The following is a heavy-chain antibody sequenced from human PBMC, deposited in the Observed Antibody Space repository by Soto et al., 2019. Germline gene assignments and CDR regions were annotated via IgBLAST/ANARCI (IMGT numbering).Heavy chain of an antibody. Sequence: PSETLSLTCTVSGGSISSDDYYWSWIRQAPGRGLEWIGYIHSSGSIYYNPSLKSRATMSIDTAGNQFSLKVSSVTVADTAVYYCATLDTPFAFDVWGQGAMVTVSS. CDR3: ATLDTPFAFDV. CDR2: IHSSGSI. V-gene: IGHV4-30-4*01. D-gene: IGHD5-18*01. CDR1: GGSISSDDYY. J-gene: IGHJ3*01.